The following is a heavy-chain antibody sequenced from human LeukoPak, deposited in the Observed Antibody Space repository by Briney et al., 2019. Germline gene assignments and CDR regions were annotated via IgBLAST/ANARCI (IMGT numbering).Heavy chain of an antibody. J-gene: IGHJ4*02. CDR3: ARDFSEYDILTGVFDY. CDR1: GYTFIGYY. CDR2: INPNSGGT. D-gene: IGHD3-9*01. Sequence: GASVKVSCKASGYTFIGYYMHWVRQATGQGLEWRGWINPNSGGTKYAQKFQGRVTMTRDTSISTAYMELSRLRSDDTAVYYCARDFSEYDILTGVFDYWGQGTLVTVSS. V-gene: IGHV1-2*02.